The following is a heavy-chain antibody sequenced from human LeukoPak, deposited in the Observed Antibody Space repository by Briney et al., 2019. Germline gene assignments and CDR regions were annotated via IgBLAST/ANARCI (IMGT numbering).Heavy chain of an antibody. CDR2: ISNSGST. J-gene: IGHJ6*03. CDR3: GKHALVGYFSYYFIDV. CDR1: GGSISSHY. Sequence: SETLSLTCTVSGGSISSHYWTWIRQSPVKGLEWIGDISNSGSTSYNPSLKSRITPTKNTTNNQFLLILSLGAAADTAVYYWGKHALVGYFSYYFIDVWGKGTTVTVSS. D-gene: IGHD2-15*01. V-gene: IGHV4-59*11.